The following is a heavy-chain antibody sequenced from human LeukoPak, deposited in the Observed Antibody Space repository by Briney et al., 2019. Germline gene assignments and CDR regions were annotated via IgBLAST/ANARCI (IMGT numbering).Heavy chain of an antibody. CDR3: AEGVGATGFDY. V-gene: IGHV4-34*01. Sequence: SETLSLTCAVYGGSFSGYYWSWIRQPPGKGLEWIGEINHSGSTNYNPSLKSRVTISVDTSKNQFSPKLSSVTAADTAVYYCAEGVGATGFDYWGQGTLVTVSS. CDR2: INHSGST. D-gene: IGHD1-26*01. CDR1: GGSFSGYY. J-gene: IGHJ4*02.